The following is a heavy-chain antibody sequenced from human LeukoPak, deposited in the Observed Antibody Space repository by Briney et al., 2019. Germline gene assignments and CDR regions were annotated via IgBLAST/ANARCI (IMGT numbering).Heavy chain of an antibody. CDR1: GGSISSGSYY. V-gene: IGHV4-61*02. CDR2: IYTSGST. Sequence: SETLSLTCTVSGGSISSGSYYWSWIRQPAGKGLEWIGRIYTSGSTNYNPSLKSRVTVSVDTSKNQFSLKLSSVTAADTAVYYCATYSSSARDYYYYYMDVWGKGTTVTVSS. D-gene: IGHD6-6*01. J-gene: IGHJ6*03. CDR3: ATYSSSARDYYYYYMDV.